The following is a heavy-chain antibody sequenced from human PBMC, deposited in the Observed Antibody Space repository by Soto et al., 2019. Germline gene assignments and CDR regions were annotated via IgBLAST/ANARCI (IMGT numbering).Heavy chain of an antibody. Sequence: EVQLVESGGGLVQPGRSLRLSCAASGFTFDDYAMHWVRQAPGKGLEWVSGISWNSGSIGYADSVKGRFTISRDNAKNSLYLQMNSLRAEDTALYYCAKDIFSVTGTGYYYYYGMDVWGQGTTVTVSS. CDR2: ISWNSGSI. V-gene: IGHV3-9*01. CDR3: AKDIFSVTGTGYYYYYGMDV. J-gene: IGHJ6*02. CDR1: GFTFDDYA. D-gene: IGHD1-7*01.